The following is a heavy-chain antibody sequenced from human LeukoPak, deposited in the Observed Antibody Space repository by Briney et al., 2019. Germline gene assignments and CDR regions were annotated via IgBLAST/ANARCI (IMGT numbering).Heavy chain of an antibody. J-gene: IGHJ5*02. CDR3: AVGNWFDP. Sequence: PSETLSLTCAVYGGSFSGYYWSWIRQPPGKGLEWIGEINHSGSTNYNPFLKSRVTISVDTSKNQFSLKLSSVTAADTAVYYCAVGNWFDPWGQGTLVTVSS. CDR2: INHSGST. V-gene: IGHV4-34*01. D-gene: IGHD1-26*01. CDR1: GGSFSGYY.